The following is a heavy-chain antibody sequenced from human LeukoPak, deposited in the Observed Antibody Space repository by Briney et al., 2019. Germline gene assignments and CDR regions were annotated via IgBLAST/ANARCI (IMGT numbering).Heavy chain of an antibody. V-gene: IGHV3-64*01. CDR3: ARDSASGIAPRPFYY. D-gene: IGHD6-6*01. J-gene: IGHJ4*02. CDR1: GFTFSSYA. CDR2: ISSNGGST. Sequence: GGYLRLSCAASGFTFSSYAMHWVRQAPGKGLEYISGISSNGGSTYYANSVKGRFTISRDNSKNTLYLQMGSLRAEDMAVYYCARDSASGIAPRPFYYWGQGTLVTVSS.